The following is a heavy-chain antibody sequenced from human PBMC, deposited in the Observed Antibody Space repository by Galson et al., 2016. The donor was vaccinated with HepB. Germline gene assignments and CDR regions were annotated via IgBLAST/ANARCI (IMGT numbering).Heavy chain of an antibody. Sequence: SVKVSCKASGYTFTSYYIHWVRQAPGQGLEWMGMINPSGGSTSYAQKFQGRVTMTRDTSTSTVYMELSSLTSEHTAAYYCARDGRIAARPAFGCWGQGTLVTVSS. V-gene: IGHV1-46*01. CDR3: ARDGRIAARPAFGC. D-gene: IGHD6-6*01. CDR2: INPSGGST. J-gene: IGHJ4*02. CDR1: GYTFTSYY.